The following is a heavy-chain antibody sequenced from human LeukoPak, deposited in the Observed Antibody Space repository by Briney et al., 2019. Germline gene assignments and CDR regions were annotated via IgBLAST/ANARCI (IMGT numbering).Heavy chain of an antibody. CDR3: ARLSSSGRGWFDP. Sequence: GASVKVSCKASGGTFSSYAISWVRQAPGQGLEWMGRIIPILGIANYAQKFQGRVTITADKSTSTAYMELSSLRSEDTAVYYCARLSSSGRGWFDPWGQGTLVTVSS. D-gene: IGHD6-6*01. CDR2: IIPILGIA. CDR1: GGTFSSYA. J-gene: IGHJ5*02. V-gene: IGHV1-69*04.